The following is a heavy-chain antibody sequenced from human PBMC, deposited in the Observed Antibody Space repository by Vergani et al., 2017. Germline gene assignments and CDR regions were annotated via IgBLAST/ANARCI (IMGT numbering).Heavy chain of an antibody. V-gene: IGHV3-21*01. J-gene: IGHJ3*02. Sequence: EVRLVESGGGLVKPGGSLRLSCVVSGFIFSSSSINWVRQAPGKGLEWVSSISSSSSYIYYADSVKGRFTISRDNARKSLYLQMNSLRVEDTAVYYCARDRLEVNSFNMAGQGTLLSVSS. CDR2: ISSSSSYI. CDR1: GFIFSSSS. D-gene: IGHD3-22*01. CDR3: ARDRLEVNSFNM.